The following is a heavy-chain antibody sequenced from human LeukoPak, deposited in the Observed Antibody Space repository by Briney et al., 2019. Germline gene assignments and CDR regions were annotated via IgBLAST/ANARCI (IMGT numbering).Heavy chain of an antibody. V-gene: IGHV4-39*07. CDR2: VFYNGKT. CDR1: GYSVSSSDYY. Sequence: PSETLSLACSVSGYSVSSSDYYWGWIRQSPGTGLEWIGDVFYNGKTNYHPSLRSRVTISIDTSRNQFSLRLTSVTAADTAVYYCARIFDSWGQGTLVTVSS. CDR3: ARIFDS. J-gene: IGHJ4*02.